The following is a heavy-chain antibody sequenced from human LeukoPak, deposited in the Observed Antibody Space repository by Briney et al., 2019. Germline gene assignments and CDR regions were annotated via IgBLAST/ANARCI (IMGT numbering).Heavy chain of an antibody. CDR2: INAGNGNT. D-gene: IGHD6-19*01. Sequence: ASVKVSCKASGYTFTSYAMHWVRQAPGQRLEWMGWINAGNGNTKYSQKFQGRVTITRDTSASTAYMELSSLRSEDTAVYYCARGRGWYVGYFDYWGQGTLVTASS. V-gene: IGHV1-3*01. CDR1: GYTFTSYA. J-gene: IGHJ4*02. CDR3: ARGRGWYVGYFDY.